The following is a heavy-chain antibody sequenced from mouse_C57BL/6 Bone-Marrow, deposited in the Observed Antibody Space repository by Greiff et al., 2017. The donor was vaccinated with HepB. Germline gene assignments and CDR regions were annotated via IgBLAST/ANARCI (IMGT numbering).Heavy chain of an antibody. Sequence: EVKLQESGPGMVKPSQSLSLTCTVTGYSITSGYDWHWIRHFPGNKLEWMGYISYSGSTNYNPSLKSRISITHDTSKNHFFLKLNSVTTEDTATYYCAREGNGSSYDWYFDVWGTGTTVTVSS. CDR1: GYSITSGYD. V-gene: IGHV3-1*01. CDR2: ISYSGST. J-gene: IGHJ1*03. CDR3: AREGNGSSYDWYFDV. D-gene: IGHD1-1*01.